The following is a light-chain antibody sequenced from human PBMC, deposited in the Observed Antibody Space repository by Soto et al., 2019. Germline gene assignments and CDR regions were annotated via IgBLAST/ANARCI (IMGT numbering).Light chain of an antibody. CDR2: GAS. Sequence: ESVLTQSPGTLSSSPGGRATLSCRASQSVTNNYLAWYQQKRGQAPRLLIWGASIRAAGIPDRFSGSGSGTDFTLTISRLEPEDFAVYYCQQYGSSGTFGQGTKVDIK. V-gene: IGKV3-20*01. CDR3: QQYGSSGT. CDR1: QSVTNNY. J-gene: IGKJ1*01.